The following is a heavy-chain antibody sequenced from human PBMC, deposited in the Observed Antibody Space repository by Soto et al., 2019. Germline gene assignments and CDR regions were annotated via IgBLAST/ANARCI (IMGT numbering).Heavy chain of an antibody. CDR1: GYTFIDYF. J-gene: IGHJ4*02. CDR2: INPKGGGT. D-gene: IGHD6-19*01. CDR3: ARGPVAVSD. Sequence: ASVKVSCKASGYTFIDYFIHWVRQAPGQWLEWVGWINPKGGGTKYAQKFQGRVTVTGDTSINTAYMELSRLKSDDTAVYYCARGPVAVSDWGQGTLVTVSS. V-gene: IGHV1-2*02.